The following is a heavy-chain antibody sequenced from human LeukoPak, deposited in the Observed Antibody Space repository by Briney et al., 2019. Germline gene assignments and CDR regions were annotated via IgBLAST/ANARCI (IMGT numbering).Heavy chain of an antibody. CDR1: GFTFGNYA. V-gene: IGHV3-23*01. Sequence: PGGSLRLSCEGSGFTFGNYAMNWVRQAPGKGLEWVSTISGTGSSTYYADSAKGRFTISRDNSKDTLFLQLNSLTAADTAMYFCAKASVAIPQYCNSWGQGTLVTVSS. CDR3: AKASVAIPQYCNS. J-gene: IGHJ5*02. CDR2: ISGTGSST. D-gene: IGHD2-2*02.